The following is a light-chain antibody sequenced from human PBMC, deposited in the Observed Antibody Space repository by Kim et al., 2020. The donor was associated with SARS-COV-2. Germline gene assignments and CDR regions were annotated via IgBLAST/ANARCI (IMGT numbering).Light chain of an antibody. J-gene: IGKJ1*01. V-gene: IGKV3-15*01. Sequence: DIMITQSPATLSVSPGERATLSCRASQSVSRNVAWYQQRPGQAPRVLVYSASTRATGIPARFSGDGVGIDFTPTISSLQSDDVALYYCQLNNEWPQWTFGQGTTVDIK. CDR1: QSVSRN. CDR2: SAS. CDR3: QLNNEWPQWT.